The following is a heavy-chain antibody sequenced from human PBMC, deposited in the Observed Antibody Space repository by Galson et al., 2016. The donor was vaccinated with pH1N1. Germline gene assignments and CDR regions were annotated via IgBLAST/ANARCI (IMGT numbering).Heavy chain of an antibody. V-gene: IGHV3-30*02. Sequence: FLRLSCAASGFTFSSYGLHWVRQAPGKGLESVAFIWYDGSNKYYGDSVKGRFTISRDNSKTTLHLQMNSLRSEDTAVYYCAKEGYREVTSGAPFDYWGQGTLVTVSS. CDR3: AKEGYREVTSGAPFDY. J-gene: IGHJ4*02. CDR1: GFTFSSYG. CDR2: IWYDGSNK. D-gene: IGHD1-1*01.